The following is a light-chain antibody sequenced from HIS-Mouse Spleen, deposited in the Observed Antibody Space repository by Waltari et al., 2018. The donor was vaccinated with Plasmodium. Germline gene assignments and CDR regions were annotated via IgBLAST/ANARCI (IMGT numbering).Light chain of an antibody. CDR1: QSVSKSY. CDR2: GAS. V-gene: IGKV3-20*01. CDR3: QQYGSSPLT. J-gene: IGKJ4*01. Sequence: EIVLPHSPATLSLSPAERATLSCRASQSVSKSYLAWYQQKPGQAPRLLIYGASSRATGIPDRFSGSGSGTDFTLTISRLEPEDFAVYYCQQYGSSPLTFGGGTKVEIK.